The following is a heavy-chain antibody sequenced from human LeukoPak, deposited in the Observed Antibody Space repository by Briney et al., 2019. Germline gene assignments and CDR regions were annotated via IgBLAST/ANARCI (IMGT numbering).Heavy chain of an antibody. D-gene: IGHD1-1*01. Sequence: GASVKVSCKASGGTFSSYAISWVRQAPGQGLEWMGGIIPIFGTANYAQKFQGRVTITTDESTSTAYMELSSLRSEDTAVYYCAIPLLTNWNDEGWFDPWGQGTLVTVSS. V-gene: IGHV1-69*05. CDR3: AIPLLTNWNDEGWFDP. CDR1: GGTFSSYA. CDR2: IIPIFGTA. J-gene: IGHJ5*02.